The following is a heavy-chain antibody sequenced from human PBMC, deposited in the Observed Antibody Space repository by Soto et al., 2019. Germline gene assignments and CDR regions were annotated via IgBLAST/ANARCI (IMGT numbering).Heavy chain of an antibody. CDR1: GGSFSGYY. CDR3: NRLWPNGEDGMDV. V-gene: IGHV4-34*03. D-gene: IGHD3-10*01. Sequence: SATLSLTCAVYGGSFSGYYWTWIRQAPGRGLEWIGEINPSGGTNYTSSLKSRVTISVDTSKNQFSLKLSSVTAADTAVYYCNRLWPNGEDGMDVWGQGTTVT. CDR2: INPSGGT. J-gene: IGHJ6*02.